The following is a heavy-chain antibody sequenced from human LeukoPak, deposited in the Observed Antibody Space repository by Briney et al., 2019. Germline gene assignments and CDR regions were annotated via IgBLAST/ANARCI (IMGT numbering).Heavy chain of an antibody. CDR1: GGSISSTNHY. Sequence: PSETLSLTCTVSGGSISSTNHYWGWISQPPGKGLEWTGSIYYSGSTYYNPSLKSRVTISVDTSKNQFSLKLSSVTAADTAVYYCTRLPTAIDAFDIWGQGTMVTVSS. CDR3: TRLPTAIDAFDI. V-gene: IGHV4-39*01. CDR2: IYYSGST. J-gene: IGHJ3*02. D-gene: IGHD2-2*01.